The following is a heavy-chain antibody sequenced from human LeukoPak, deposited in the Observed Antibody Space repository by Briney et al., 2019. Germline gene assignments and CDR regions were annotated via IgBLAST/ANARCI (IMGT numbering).Heavy chain of an antibody. CDR1: GFIFSTYG. Sequence: GGSLRLSCAASGFIFSTYGMSWVRQAPGKGLEWVSAISGSGGSTYYADSVKGRFTISRDNSKNTLYLQMNSLRAEDTAVYYCAKESNYYDSSGYRYFDYWGQGTLVTVSS. J-gene: IGHJ4*02. D-gene: IGHD3-22*01. V-gene: IGHV3-23*01. CDR3: AKESNYYDSSGYRYFDY. CDR2: ISGSGGST.